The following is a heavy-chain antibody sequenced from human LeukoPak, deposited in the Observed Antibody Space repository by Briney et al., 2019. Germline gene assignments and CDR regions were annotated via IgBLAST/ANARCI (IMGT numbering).Heavy chain of an antibody. D-gene: IGHD3-10*01. CDR3: AKDRLDGTSGYYYYMDV. CDR1: GFTLRSYA. V-gene: IGHV3-23*01. J-gene: IGHJ6*03. Sequence: GGSLRLSCAASGFTLRSYAMSWVRQAPGKGLEWVSAISGSGGSTYYADSVKGRFTISRDNSKNTLYLQMNSLRAEDTAVYYCAKDRLDGTSGYYYYMDVWGKGTTVTVSS. CDR2: ISGSGGST.